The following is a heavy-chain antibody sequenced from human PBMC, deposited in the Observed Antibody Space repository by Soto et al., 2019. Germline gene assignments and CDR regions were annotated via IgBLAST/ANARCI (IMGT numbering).Heavy chain of an antibody. CDR1: GYTFTSYD. CDR2: MNPNSGNT. D-gene: IGHD3-9*01. CDR3: ARADYNFHYVDYYYYMDV. V-gene: IGHV1-8*01. J-gene: IGHJ6*03. Sequence: GASVKVSCKASGYTFTSYDINWVRQATGQGLEWMGWMNPNSGNTGYAQKFQGRVTMTRNTSISTAYMELRSLRSDDTAVYYCARADYNFHYVDYYYYMDVWGKGTTVTVSS.